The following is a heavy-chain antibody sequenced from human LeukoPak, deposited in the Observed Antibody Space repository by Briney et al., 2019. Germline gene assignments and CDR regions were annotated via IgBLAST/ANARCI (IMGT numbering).Heavy chain of an antibody. Sequence: SETLSLTCTASGGSISSGDYYWSWIRQPPGKGLEWIGYIYYSGSTYYNPSLKSRVTISVDTSKNQFSLKLSSVTAADTAVYYCATYRTAMVTDSYAFDIWGQGTMVTVSS. V-gene: IGHV4-30-4*08. J-gene: IGHJ3*02. D-gene: IGHD5-18*01. CDR1: GGSISSGDYY. CDR2: IYYSGST. CDR3: ATYRTAMVTDSYAFDI.